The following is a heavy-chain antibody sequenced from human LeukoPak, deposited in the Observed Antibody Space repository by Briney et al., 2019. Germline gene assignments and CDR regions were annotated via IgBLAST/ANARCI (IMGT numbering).Heavy chain of an antibody. CDR2: INSRSSTI. D-gene: IGHD1-26*01. Sequence: GGSLRLSCAASRFTFSNYGVNWVRQAPGKGLEWVSYINSRSSTIYYADSVRGRYTISRDNAKNSLYLQMNSLKAEDTAIYYCAREVGTPQAFDIWGQGTMVTVSS. V-gene: IGHV3-48*01. CDR1: RFTFSNYG. CDR3: AREVGTPQAFDI. J-gene: IGHJ3*02.